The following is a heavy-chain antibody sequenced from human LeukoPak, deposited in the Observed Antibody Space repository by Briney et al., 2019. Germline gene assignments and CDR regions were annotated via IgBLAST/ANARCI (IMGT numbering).Heavy chain of an antibody. D-gene: IGHD3-3*01. V-gene: IGHV3-23*01. J-gene: IGHJ3*02. CDR3: AKSIFGVVISSDAFDI. Sequence: PGGFLRLSCAASGFTFSSYAMSWVRQAPGKGLEWVSAISGSGGSTYYADSVKGRFTISRDNSKNTLYLQMNSLRAEDTAVYYCAKSIFGVVISSDAFDIWGQGTMVTVSS. CDR2: ISGSGGST. CDR1: GFTFSSYA.